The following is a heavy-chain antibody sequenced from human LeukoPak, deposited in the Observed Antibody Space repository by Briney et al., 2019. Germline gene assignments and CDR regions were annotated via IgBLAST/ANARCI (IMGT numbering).Heavy chain of an antibody. Sequence: TSEILSLTCTVSVGSISSYYWSWIRHPPWKGREWLGYIYYSGSTNCNPSLKSRVTISVDTSKNQFSLKLSSVTAADTAVYYCARDTRWASFDYWGQGTLVTVSS. D-gene: IGHD2-2*01. J-gene: IGHJ4*02. CDR2: IYYSGST. V-gene: IGHV4-59*01. CDR1: VGSISSYY. CDR3: ARDTRWASFDY.